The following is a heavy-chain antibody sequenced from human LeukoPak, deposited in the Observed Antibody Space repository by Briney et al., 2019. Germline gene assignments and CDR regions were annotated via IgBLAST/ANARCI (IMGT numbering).Heavy chain of an antibody. CDR1: GFTVSTNY. J-gene: IGHJ2*01. V-gene: IGHV3-53*01. Sequence: SLRLSCAASGFTVSTNYMNWVRQAPGKGLEWVSILYSGSDTYYADSVKGRFTISRDSSKNILSLQMNNLRAEDTAVYYCARVGDHFHWYLDLWGRGTLDSVSS. CDR2: LYSGSDT. CDR3: ARVGDHFHWYLDL. D-gene: IGHD3-10*01.